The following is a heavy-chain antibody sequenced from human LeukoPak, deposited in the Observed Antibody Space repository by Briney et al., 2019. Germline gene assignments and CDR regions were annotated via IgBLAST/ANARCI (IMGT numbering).Heavy chain of an antibody. J-gene: IGHJ2*01. CDR3: ARRVTTGSYFDL. CDR1: GFTFSSYW. V-gene: IGHV3-66*01. D-gene: IGHD4-17*01. CDR2: IYSGGNT. Sequence: GGSLRLSCAASGFTFSSYWMTWVRQAPGKGLEWVSFIYSGGNTYYTDSVKGRFTISRDNSKNTLYPQMNSLRAEDTAVYYCARRVTTGSYFDLWGRGTLVTVSS.